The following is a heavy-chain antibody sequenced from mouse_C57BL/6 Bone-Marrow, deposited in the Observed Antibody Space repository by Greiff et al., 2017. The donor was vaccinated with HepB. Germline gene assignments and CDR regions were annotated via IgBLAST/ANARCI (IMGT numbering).Heavy chain of an antibody. Sequence: QVQLQQSGAELVRPGASVTLSCKASGYTFTDYEMHWVKQTPVHGLEWIGAIDPGTGGTAYNQKFKGKAILTADKSSSTAYMELRSLTSEDSAVYYCTREGLRQGFAYWGQGTLVTVSA. J-gene: IGHJ3*01. CDR2: IDPGTGGT. CDR1: GYTFTDYE. V-gene: IGHV1-15*01. CDR3: TREGLRQGFAY. D-gene: IGHD2-4*01.